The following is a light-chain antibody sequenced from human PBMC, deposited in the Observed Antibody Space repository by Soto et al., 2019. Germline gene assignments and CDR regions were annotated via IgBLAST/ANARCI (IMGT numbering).Light chain of an antibody. J-gene: IGKJ1*01. CDR3: QQYNTWPRT. CDR1: QSVSSS. CDR2: GAS. V-gene: IGKV3D-15*01. Sequence: EIVMTQSPATLSVSPGERGTLSCRASQSVSSSLVWYQQKPGQAPRLLIYGASSRATGIAARFSGSGSGTEFTLTISSLQSEDFAVYYCQQYNTWPRTFGQGTKVEMK.